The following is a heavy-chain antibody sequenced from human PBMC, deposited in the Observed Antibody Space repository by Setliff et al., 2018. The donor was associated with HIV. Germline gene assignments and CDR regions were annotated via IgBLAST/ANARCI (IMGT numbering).Heavy chain of an antibody. Sequence: SGPTLVNPTQTVTLTCSFSGFSLSDNGMGVGWIRQPPGKALEWLAFIYWDDDKLYSPSLKSRLTITKDTSKNQVVLTMTNMDPADTGTYFCTHRCGRWLHFEHWGQGTLVTVSS. CDR2: IYWDDDK. V-gene: IGHV2-5*02. CDR3: THRCGRWLHFEH. CDR1: GFSLSDNGMG. J-gene: IGHJ1*01. D-gene: IGHD6-19*01.